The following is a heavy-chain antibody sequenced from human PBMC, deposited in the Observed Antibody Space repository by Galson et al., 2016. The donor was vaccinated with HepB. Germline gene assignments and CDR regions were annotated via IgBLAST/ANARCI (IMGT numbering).Heavy chain of an antibody. V-gene: IGHV1-69*01. J-gene: IGHJ6*02. Sequence: QSGAEVKKPGESLKISCKASGGAFSSFSISWVRQAPRQGLEWMGGIIPIFGKAYYAQKFQGRVTITADETTSTAYIELSSLRSEDTAVYYCARGGHLYGMDVWGQGTTVTVSS. CDR3: ARGGHLYGMDV. CDR1: GGAFSSFS. CDR2: IIPIFGKA.